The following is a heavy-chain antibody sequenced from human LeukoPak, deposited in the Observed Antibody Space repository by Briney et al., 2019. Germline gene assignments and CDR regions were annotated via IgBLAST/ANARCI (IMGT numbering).Heavy chain of an antibody. CDR3: ATATRGYSYGPPYYYYYIDV. V-gene: IGHV1-24*01. J-gene: IGHJ6*03. Sequence: GASVKVSCKVSGYTLTELSMHWVRQAPGKGLEWMGGFDPEDGETVYAQKFQGRVAMTEDTSIDTAYMELSSLRSEDTAVYYCATATRGYSYGPPYYYYYIDVWGKGTTVTISS. CDR2: FDPEDGET. D-gene: IGHD5-18*01. CDR1: GYTLTELS.